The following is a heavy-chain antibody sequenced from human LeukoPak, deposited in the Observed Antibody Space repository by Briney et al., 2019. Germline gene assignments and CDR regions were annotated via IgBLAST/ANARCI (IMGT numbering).Heavy chain of an antibody. Sequence: SETLSLTCTVSGGSISSSSYYWGWIRQPPGKGLEWIGSIYYSGSTYYNPSLKGRVTISVDTSKNQFSLKLSSVTAADTAVYYCARGSIAVAGTVVKAFDIWGQGTMVTVSS. CDR2: IYYSGST. J-gene: IGHJ3*02. CDR1: GGSISSSSYY. CDR3: ARGSIAVAGTVVKAFDI. D-gene: IGHD6-19*01. V-gene: IGHV4-39*01.